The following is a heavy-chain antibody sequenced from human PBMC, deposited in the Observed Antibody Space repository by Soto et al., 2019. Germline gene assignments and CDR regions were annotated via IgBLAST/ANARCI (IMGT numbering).Heavy chain of an antibody. J-gene: IGHJ4*02. CDR1: GGSVSRDSYY. CDR3: ARSPDSGDYVDY. Sequence: QVQLQESGPRLVQPSETLSLTCSVSGGSVSRDSYYWSWIRQPPGAGLEWIGYIYFSGTTNYNPSLGSRVTILVDSSKNQFSLKLSSVTAADTAVYYCARSPDSGDYVDYWGQGTLVAVSS. CDR2: IYFSGTT. D-gene: IGHD4-17*01. V-gene: IGHV4-61*01.